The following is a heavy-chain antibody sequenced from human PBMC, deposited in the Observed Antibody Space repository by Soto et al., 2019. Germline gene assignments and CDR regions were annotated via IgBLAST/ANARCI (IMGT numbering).Heavy chain of an antibody. V-gene: IGHV5-10-1*01. D-gene: IGHD4-4*01. Sequence: SPSFQGHVTISADKSISTAYLQWSSLKASDTAMYYCASTSGNSGLDYWGQGTLVTVSS. CDR3: ASTSGNSGLDY. J-gene: IGHJ4*02.